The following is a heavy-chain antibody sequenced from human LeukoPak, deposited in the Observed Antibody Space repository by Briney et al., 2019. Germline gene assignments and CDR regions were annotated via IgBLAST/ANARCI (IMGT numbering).Heavy chain of an antibody. V-gene: IGHV4-4*08. D-gene: IGHD3-9*01. Sequence: SETXSLXCSVSGGSIESYYWSWIRQPPGKGLEFIGYIAASGTTKHNPSLKSRVTLSMDTSKNQFSLKLRSVTAADTAVYFCARFPYFEGFDYWGQGTQVIVSS. CDR3: ARFPYFEGFDY. J-gene: IGHJ4*02. CDR1: GGSIESYY. CDR2: IAASGTT.